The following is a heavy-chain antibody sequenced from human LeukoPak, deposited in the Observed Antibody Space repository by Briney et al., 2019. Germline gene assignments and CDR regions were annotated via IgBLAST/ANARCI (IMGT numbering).Heavy chain of an antibody. V-gene: IGHV3-21*01. J-gene: IGHJ4*02. CDR1: TFTFSSYS. Sequence: GGSLRLSCAASTFTFSSYSMNWVRQAPGKGLEWVSSISSSSGYIYYSDSVKGRFTISRDNAKNSLYLQMNSLRAEDTAVYYCARGGCTSASCYLFDYWGQGTLVTVSS. CDR2: ISSSSGYI. D-gene: IGHD2-2*01. CDR3: ARGGCTSASCYLFDY.